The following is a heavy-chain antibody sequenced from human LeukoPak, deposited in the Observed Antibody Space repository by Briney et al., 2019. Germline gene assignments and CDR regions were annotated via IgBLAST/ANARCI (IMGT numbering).Heavy chain of an antibody. CDR1: GFTFSDYY. D-gene: IGHD6-13*01. Sequence: GGSLRLSCAASGFTFSDYYMSWIRQARGKGLEWVSYISSSSSYTNYADSVKGRFTISRDNAKNSLYLQMNSLRAEDTAVYYCARAPAIAAAVDYWGQGTLVTVSS. J-gene: IGHJ4*02. CDR3: ARAPAIAAAVDY. CDR2: ISSSSSYT. V-gene: IGHV3-11*06.